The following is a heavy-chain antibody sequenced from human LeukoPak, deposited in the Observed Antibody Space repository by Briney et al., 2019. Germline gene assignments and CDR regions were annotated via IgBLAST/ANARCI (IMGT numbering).Heavy chain of an antibody. CDR1: GYSFTNYW. CDR2: ISPDGSDT. Sequence: GESLKISCKGSGYSFTNYWIGWVRPMPGKGLEWMGIISPDGSDTRYGPSFQGQVTISADKSITTAYLQWSSLKASDTAMYYCARLTSSWSFDYWGQGTLVTVSS. J-gene: IGHJ4*02. CDR3: ARLTSSWSFDY. V-gene: IGHV5-51*01. D-gene: IGHD6-13*01.